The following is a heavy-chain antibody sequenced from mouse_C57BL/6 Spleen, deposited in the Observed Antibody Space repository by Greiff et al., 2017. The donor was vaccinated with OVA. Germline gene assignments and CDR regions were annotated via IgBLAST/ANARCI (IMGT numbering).Heavy chain of an antibody. Sequence: DVMLVESGGGLVKPGGSLKLSCAASGFTFSDYGMHWVRQAPEKGLEWVAYISSGSSTIYYADTVKGRFTISRDNAKNTLFLQMTSLRSEDTAMYYCARHGRGYFDVWGTGTTVTVSS. D-gene: IGHD1-2*01. CDR3: ARHGRGYFDV. J-gene: IGHJ1*03. CDR1: GFTFSDYG. CDR2: ISSGSSTI. V-gene: IGHV5-17*01.